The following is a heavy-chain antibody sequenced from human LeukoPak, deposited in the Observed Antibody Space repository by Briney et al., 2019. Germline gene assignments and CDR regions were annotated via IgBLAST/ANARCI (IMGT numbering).Heavy chain of an antibody. CDR1: GGSISSYY. D-gene: IGHD6-19*01. J-gene: IGHJ6*03. V-gene: IGHV4-59*01. Sequence: SQTLSLTCTVSGGSISSYYWSWIRQPPRTGLEWIGYSYYSGSTNYNPSLKRRVTISVDTSKNQFSMKLSSVTAADTAVYYCARDEIAVADSRYMDVWGKGTTVTVSS. CDR2: SYYSGST. CDR3: ARDEIAVADSRYMDV.